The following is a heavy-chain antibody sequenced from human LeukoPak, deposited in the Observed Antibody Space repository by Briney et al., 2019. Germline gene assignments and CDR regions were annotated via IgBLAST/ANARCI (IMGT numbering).Heavy chain of an antibody. CDR1: GDTLSELP. CDR3: ATGNSLGYCKGGRCFNY. D-gene: IGHD2-15*01. J-gene: IGHJ4*02. Sequence: GASVKVSCKVSGDTLSELPMHWVRQAPGKGLEWMGGFDPEKSETIYPQKLRGRASMTEETSTGTASMELSSLTSEDTAVYFCATGNSLGYCKGGRCFNYWGQGTQVIVSS. V-gene: IGHV1-24*01. CDR2: FDPEKSET.